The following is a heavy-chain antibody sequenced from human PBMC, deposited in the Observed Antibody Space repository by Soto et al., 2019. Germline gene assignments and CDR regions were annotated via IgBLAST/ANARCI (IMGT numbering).Heavy chain of an antibody. J-gene: IGHJ3*02. CDR3: ARDLRSFFDILTGPDAFDI. Sequence: GGSLRLSCAASGFTFSSYGMHWVRQAPGKGLEWVAVISYDGSNKYYADSVKGRFTISRDNSKNTLYLQMNSLRAEDTAVYYCARDLRSFFDILTGPDAFDIWGQGTMVTVSS. CDR2: ISYDGSNK. D-gene: IGHD3-9*01. V-gene: IGHV3-30*03. CDR1: GFTFSSYG.